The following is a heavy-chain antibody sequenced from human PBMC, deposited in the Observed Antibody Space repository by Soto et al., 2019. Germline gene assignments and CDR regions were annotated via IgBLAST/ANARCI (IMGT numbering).Heavy chain of an antibody. Sequence: QVQLVQSGAEVKKPGSSVKVSCKASGGTFSSYAISWVRQAPGQGLEWMGGIIPIFGTANYAQKFQGRVTLTAEQSTSTAYMELSSLRSEDTAVYYCARAQNYYGSGSYYHSYYYYGMDVWGQGTTVTVSS. CDR3: ARAQNYYGSGSYYHSYYYYGMDV. D-gene: IGHD3-10*01. CDR1: GGTFSSYA. V-gene: IGHV1-69*01. CDR2: IIPIFGTA. J-gene: IGHJ6*02.